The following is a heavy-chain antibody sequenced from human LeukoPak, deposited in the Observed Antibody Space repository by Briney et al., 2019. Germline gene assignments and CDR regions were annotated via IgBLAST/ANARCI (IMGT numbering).Heavy chain of an antibody. CDR1: GYTFTGYY. Sequence: ASVKVSCKASGYTFTGYYMHWVRQAPGQRLEWMGWINPNSGGTNYAQKLQGRVTMTTDTSTSTAYMELRSLRSDDTAVYYCARDREARRFGYSYGLFDYWGQGTLVTVSS. V-gene: IGHV1-2*02. D-gene: IGHD5-18*01. CDR3: ARDREARRFGYSYGLFDY. CDR2: INPNSGGT. J-gene: IGHJ4*02.